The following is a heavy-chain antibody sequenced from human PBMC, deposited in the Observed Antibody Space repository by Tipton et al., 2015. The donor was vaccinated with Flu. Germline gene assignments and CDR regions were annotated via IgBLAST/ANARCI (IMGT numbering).Heavy chain of an antibody. D-gene: IGHD3-10*01. CDR2: INHRGST. Sequence: TLSLTCTVSGSSISSDYYWGWVRQPPGKGLEWIGEINHRGSTTYDPSLKSRVTISVDTSNNQFSLKLSSVTAADTAVYYCARGYYGSGAWGQGTLVTVSS. J-gene: IGHJ4*02. CDR1: GSSISSDYY. V-gene: IGHV4-38-2*02. CDR3: ARGYYGSGA.